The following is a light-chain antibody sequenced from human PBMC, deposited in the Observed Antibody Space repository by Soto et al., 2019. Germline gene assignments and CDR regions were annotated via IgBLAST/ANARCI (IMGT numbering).Light chain of an antibody. Sequence: QSALTQPASVSGSPGQSITIYCTGTSSDVGAYNYVSWYQQHPGKAPKLMIYDVSNRPSGVSNRFSGSKSGNTASLTISGLQAEDEADYYCYSYTTSSTRVFGGGTKLTVL. V-gene: IGLV2-14*01. J-gene: IGLJ2*01. CDR3: YSYTTSSTRV. CDR1: SSDVGAYNY. CDR2: DVS.